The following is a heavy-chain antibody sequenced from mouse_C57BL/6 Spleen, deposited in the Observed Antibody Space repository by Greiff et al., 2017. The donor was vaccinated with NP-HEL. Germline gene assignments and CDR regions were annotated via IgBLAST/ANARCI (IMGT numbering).Heavy chain of an antibody. J-gene: IGHJ4*01. Sequence: QVQLQQPGAELVRPGASVKLSCKASGYTFPSYWLAWVKQRPGQGLEWIGNIYPSDSETHYNQKFKDKATLTVDKSSSTAYMKLSSLTSEDSAVYYCARFSYYAMDYWGQGTSVTVSS. CDR1: GYTFPSYW. V-gene: IGHV1-61*01. CDR2: IYPSDSET. CDR3: ARFSYYAMDY.